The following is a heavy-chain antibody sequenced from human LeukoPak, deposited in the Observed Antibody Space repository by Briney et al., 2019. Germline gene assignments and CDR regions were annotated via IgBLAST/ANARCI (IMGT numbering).Heavy chain of an antibody. CDR3: AKWSGDYPSYYLDY. J-gene: IGHJ4*02. V-gene: IGHV3-30*02. CDR1: GFTFSSFG. D-gene: IGHD4-17*01. CDR2: IRSDGSSK. Sequence: GGSLRLSCAASGFTFSSFGLHWVRQAPGKGLEWLALIRSDGSSKNYADSVRGRFTISRDTSKNTVHLQMNNLRAEDTAVYYCAKWSGDYPSYYLDYWGQGTLVTVSS.